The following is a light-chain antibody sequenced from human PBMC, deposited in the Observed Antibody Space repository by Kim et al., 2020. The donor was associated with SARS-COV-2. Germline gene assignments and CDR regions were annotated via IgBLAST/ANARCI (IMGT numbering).Light chain of an antibody. J-gene: IGKJ1*01. CDR1: QSITTW. CDR3: QQYSSYWT. V-gene: IGKV1-5*03. Sequence: DIQMTQSPSTLSASVGDRITITCWASQSITTWLAWYQQKPGKAPKLLIYEASSLERGVPSRFSGSGSGTEFTLTISSLQPDDFATYYCQQYSSYWTFGKGTKVDIK. CDR2: EAS.